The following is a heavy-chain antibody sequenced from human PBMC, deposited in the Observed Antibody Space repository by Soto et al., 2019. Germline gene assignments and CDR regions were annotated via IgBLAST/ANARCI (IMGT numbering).Heavy chain of an antibody. D-gene: IGHD5-18*01. V-gene: IGHV4-34*01. Sequence: PSETLSLTCVVYGGSFSVYYWSWIRQPRGKGLEWIGEINHSGSTNYNPSLKSRVTISVDTSKNQFSLKLSSVTAADTAVYYCARSRLIYTGYSYAPEYYFDYWGQGTLVTVSS. CDR1: GGSFSVYY. J-gene: IGHJ4*02. CDR3: ARSRLIYTGYSYAPEYYFDY. CDR2: INHSGST.